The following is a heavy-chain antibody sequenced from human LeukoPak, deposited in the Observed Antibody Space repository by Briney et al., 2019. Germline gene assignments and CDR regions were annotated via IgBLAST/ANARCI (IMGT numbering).Heavy chain of an antibody. CDR2: IYHTGTT. CDR3: ARTSRVGNTGYFFDY. Sequence: PSETLSLTCSVSGGSISSIVHFWDWIRQSPGKGLEWVGTIYHTGTTFYNPSLKSRVTISIDTSKNQFSLKLSSVTAADTAVYYCARTSRVGNTGYFFDYWGQGTLVTVSS. D-gene: IGHD1-26*01. J-gene: IGHJ4*02. CDR1: GGSISSIVHF. V-gene: IGHV4-39*07.